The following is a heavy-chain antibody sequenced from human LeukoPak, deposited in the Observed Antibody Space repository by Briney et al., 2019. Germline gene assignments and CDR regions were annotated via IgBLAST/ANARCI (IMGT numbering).Heavy chain of an antibody. D-gene: IGHD5-18*01. CDR3: ARDSADTAMARFYHYYYYGMDV. Sequence: PGGSLRLSCAASGFTFTNYAMHWVRQAPGKGLEWVAVISYDGSNKYYADSVKGRFTISRDNSKNTLYLQMNSLRAEDTAVYYCARDSADTAMARFYHYYYYGMDVWGQGTTVTVSS. V-gene: IGHV3-30-3*01. CDR2: ISYDGSNK. CDR1: GFTFTNYA. J-gene: IGHJ6*02.